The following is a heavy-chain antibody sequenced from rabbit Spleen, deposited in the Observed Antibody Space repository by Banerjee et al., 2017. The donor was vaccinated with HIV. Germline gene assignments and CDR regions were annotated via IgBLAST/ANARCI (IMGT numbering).Heavy chain of an antibody. J-gene: IGHJ5*01. D-gene: IGHD2-1*01. V-gene: IGHV1S7*01. CDR3: ARDFIAGGDGYDCLDL. CDR2: IDPVFGIT. Sequence: QLKESGGGLVQPGGSLKLSCKASGFTLSSYYMNWVRQAPGKGLEWIGYIDPVFGITYYASWVNGRFSISRENAQNTVFLQMTSLTAADTATYFCARDFIAGGDGYDCLDLWGPGTLVTVS. CDR1: GFTLSSYY.